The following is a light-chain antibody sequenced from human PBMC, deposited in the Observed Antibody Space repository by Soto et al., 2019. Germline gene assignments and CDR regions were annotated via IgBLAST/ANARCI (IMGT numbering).Light chain of an antibody. CDR2: AAS. Sequence: DIQMTQSPTSLSASVGDRVTISCRASQSISTYLHWYQQKPGKAPRLLISAASSVQSGVPPRFSGTGSGTDFTLTISCLQSEDFATYYCQQYYSFPLTFGGGTKVDIK. V-gene: IGKV1-39*01. CDR1: QSISTY. J-gene: IGKJ4*01. CDR3: QQYYSFPLT.